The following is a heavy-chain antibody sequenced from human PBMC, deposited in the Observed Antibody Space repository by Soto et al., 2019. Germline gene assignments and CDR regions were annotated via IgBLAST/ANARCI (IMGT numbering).Heavy chain of an antibody. CDR3: ARVVSRIDSGYFDY. CDR1: GGSFSGYY. Sequence: SETLSLTCAVYGGSFSGYYWSWIRQPPGKGLEWIGEINHSGSTNYNPSLKSRVTISVDTSKNQFSLKLSSVTAADTAVYYCARVVSRIDSGYFDYWGQGTLVTVSS. D-gene: IGHD3-9*01. V-gene: IGHV4-34*01. J-gene: IGHJ4*02. CDR2: INHSGST.